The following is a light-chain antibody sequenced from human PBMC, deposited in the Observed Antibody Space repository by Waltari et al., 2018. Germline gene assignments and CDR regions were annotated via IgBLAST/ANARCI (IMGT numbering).Light chain of an antibody. CDR2: RNN. CDR3: AAWDDSLSGRV. V-gene: IGLV1-47*01. J-gene: IGLJ3*02. Sequence: QSVLTQPPSASGTPGQRVTISCSGTRSNIGSTYVYWYQQVPGTAPKRLIQRNNRRPWGVPDRFSGSKSGTSASLASSGLRSEDEVDYYGAAWDDSLSGRVFGGGTKVTVL. CDR1: RSNIGSTY.